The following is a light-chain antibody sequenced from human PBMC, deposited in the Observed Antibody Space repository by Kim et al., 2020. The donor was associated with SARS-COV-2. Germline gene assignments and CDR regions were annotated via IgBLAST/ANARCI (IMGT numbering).Light chain of an antibody. Sequence: SSELTQDPAVSVALGQTVRITCQGDSLRSYYASWYQQKPGQAPVLVIYGKNNRPSGIPDRFSGSSSGNTASLTITGAQAEDEADYYCNSRDSSGNLWVFGGWTKLTVL. V-gene: IGLV3-19*01. J-gene: IGLJ3*02. CDR2: GKN. CDR1: SLRSYY. CDR3: NSRDSSGNLWV.